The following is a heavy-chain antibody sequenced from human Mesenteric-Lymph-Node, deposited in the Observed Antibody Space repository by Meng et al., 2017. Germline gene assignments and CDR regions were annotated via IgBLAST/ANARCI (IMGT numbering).Heavy chain of an antibody. CDR1: GFTFTTNY. J-gene: IGHJ4*02. D-gene: IGHD1-26*01. V-gene: IGHV3-23*04. CDR3: AKHRSGSYTFDY. Sequence: EVELVEWGVGLVQPGGSLRLSCAASGFTFTTNYMSWVRRAPGKGLEWVSAIGASTDTYYADSVKGRFNISRDKSQNTLYLEMNRLRAEDTAVYYCAKHRSGSYTFDYWDRGSLVTVSS. CDR2: IGASTDT.